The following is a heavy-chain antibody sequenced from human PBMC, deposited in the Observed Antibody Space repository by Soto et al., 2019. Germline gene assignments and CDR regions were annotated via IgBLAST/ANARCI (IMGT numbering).Heavy chain of an antibody. Sequence: GGSLRLSCAASGFTFDDYAMHWVRQAPGKGLEWVSGISWNSGSIGYADSVKGRFTISRDNAKNSLYLQMNSLRAEDTALYYCAKALLNCGGDCYAFDYWGQGTLVTV. CDR2: ISWNSGSI. CDR3: AKALLNCGGDCYAFDY. D-gene: IGHD2-21*02. CDR1: GFTFDDYA. V-gene: IGHV3-9*01. J-gene: IGHJ4*02.